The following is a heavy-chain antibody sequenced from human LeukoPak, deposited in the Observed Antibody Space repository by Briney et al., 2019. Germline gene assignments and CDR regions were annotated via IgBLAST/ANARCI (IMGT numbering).Heavy chain of an antibody. CDR2: INPNSGGT. D-gene: IGHD3-10*01. V-gene: IGHV1-2*02. CDR1: GYTFTGYY. Sequence: ASVKVSCKASGYTFTGYYMHWVRQAPGQGLEWMGWINPNSGGTNYAQKFQGRATMTRDTSISTAYMELSRLRSDDTAVHYCARVGTMVRGVPTIDYWGQGTLVTVSS. J-gene: IGHJ4*02. CDR3: ARVGTMVRGVPTIDY.